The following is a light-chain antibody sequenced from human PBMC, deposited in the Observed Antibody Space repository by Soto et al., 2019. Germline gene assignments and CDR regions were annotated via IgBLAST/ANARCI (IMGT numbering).Light chain of an antibody. CDR1: QSLLYSSNNKNY. J-gene: IGKJ1*01. CDR3: QQYHSTPGT. Sequence: DIVMTQSPDSLAVSLGERATINCKSSQSLLYSSNNKNYLAWYQQKPGQPPKLLIYWASTRESGVPDRFSGAGSGIEFTLTISSLQAEDVAVYHCQQYHSTPGTFGQGTKVEIK. CDR2: WAS. V-gene: IGKV4-1*01.